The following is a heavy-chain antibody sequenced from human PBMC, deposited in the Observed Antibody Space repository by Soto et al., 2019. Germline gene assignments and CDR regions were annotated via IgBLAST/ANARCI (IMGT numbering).Heavy chain of an antibody. Sequence: GESLKISCAASGFTFSSYAMSWVRQAPGKGLEWVSAISGSGGSTYYADSVKGRFTISRDNSKNTLYLQMNSLRAEDTAVYYCAKRKREYSSLDAFDIWGQGTMVTVSS. CDR3: AKRKREYSSLDAFDI. J-gene: IGHJ3*02. V-gene: IGHV3-23*01. D-gene: IGHD6-6*01. CDR2: ISGSGGST. CDR1: GFTFSSYA.